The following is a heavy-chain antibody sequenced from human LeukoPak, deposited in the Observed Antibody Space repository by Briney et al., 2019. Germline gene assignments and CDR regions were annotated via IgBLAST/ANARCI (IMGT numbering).Heavy chain of an antibody. CDR2: IYYSGST. Sequence: SETLSLTCTVSGGSISSSSYYWGWIRQPPGKGLEWIGSIYYSGSTYYNPSLKSRVTISVDTSKNQFSLKLSSVTAADTAVYYCAKGAGPPWFDPWGQGTLVTVSS. CDR1: GGSISSSSYY. J-gene: IGHJ5*02. CDR3: AKGAGPPWFDP. D-gene: IGHD6-19*01. V-gene: IGHV4-39*01.